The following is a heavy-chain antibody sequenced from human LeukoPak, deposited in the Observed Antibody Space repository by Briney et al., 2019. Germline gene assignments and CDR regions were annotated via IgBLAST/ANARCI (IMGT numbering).Heavy chain of an antibody. CDR3: ARVRGSGNYYTGAFDY. D-gene: IGHD3-10*01. V-gene: IGHV1-2*02. Sequence: ASVKVSCKASGYTFTDYYMHWVRQAPGQGPEWMGWINPNSGGTNYAQKFQGRVTMTRDTSISTAYMELSRLRSDDTAVYYCARVRGSGNYYTGAFDYWGQGTLVTVSS. CDR1: GYTFTDYY. CDR2: INPNSGGT. J-gene: IGHJ4*02.